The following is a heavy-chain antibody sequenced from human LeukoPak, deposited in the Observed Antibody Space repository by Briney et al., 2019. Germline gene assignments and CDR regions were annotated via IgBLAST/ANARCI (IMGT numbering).Heavy chain of an antibody. CDR1: NGSMRSYY. J-gene: IGHJ4*02. CDR2: LFDARKV. CDR3: ARGFQGVYDY. D-gene: IGHD5/OR15-5a*01. V-gene: IGHV4-4*07. Sequence: SSETLSLTCTVSNGSMRSYYWTWIRQPAGKGLEWVGRLFDARKVNYNPSLGGRVTMSMDTSKNQFSLRMTSVIAADTAVYYCARGFQGVYDYWGQGALVIVSS.